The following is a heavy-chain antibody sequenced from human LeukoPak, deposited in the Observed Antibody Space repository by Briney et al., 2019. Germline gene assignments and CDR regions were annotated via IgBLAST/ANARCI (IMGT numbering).Heavy chain of an antibody. CDR2: ISSSSSTI. Sequence: GGSLRLSCAASGFTFSSYSMNWARQAPGKGLEWVSYISSSSSTIYYAHSVKGRFTISRDNAKNSLYLQMNSLRAEDTAVYYCASFPRAEYFQHWGQGTLVSVSS. CDR1: GFTFSSYS. CDR3: ASFPRAEYFQH. V-gene: IGHV3-48*01. J-gene: IGHJ1*01.